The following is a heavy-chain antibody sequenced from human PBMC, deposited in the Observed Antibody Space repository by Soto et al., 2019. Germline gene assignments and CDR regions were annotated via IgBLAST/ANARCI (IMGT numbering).Heavy chain of an antibody. CDR2: IYYSGIT. J-gene: IGHJ6*02. V-gene: IGHV4-39*01. D-gene: IGHD2-15*01. CDR3: ARHRFYCSGGSCYPGYYYYGMDV. Sequence: TEASGCMYITVYALGWIRKPRVKGREWFGSIYYSGITYYNPSLKSRVTISVDTSKNQFSLKLSSVTAADTAVYYCARHRFYCSGGSCYPGYYYYGMDVWGQGTTVTVSS. CDR1: SGCMYITVYA.